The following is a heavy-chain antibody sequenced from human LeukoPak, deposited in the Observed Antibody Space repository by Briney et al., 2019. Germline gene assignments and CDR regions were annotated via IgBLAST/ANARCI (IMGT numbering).Heavy chain of an antibody. V-gene: IGHV1-69*04. CDR3: ARGILVGAYYYYGMDV. D-gene: IGHD2-15*01. Sequence: SVKVSCKASGGAFSSYAISWVRQAPGQGLEWMGRIIPILGIANYAQKFQGRVTITADKSTSTAYMELSSLRSEDTAVYYCARGILVGAYYYYGMDVWGQGTTVTVSS. J-gene: IGHJ6*02. CDR1: GGAFSSYA. CDR2: IIPILGIA.